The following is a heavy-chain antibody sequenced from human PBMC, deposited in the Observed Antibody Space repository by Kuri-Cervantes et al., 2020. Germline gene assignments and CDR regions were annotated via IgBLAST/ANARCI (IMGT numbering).Heavy chain of an antibody. CDR3: ARVSPGYCSGGSCRGAWFDP. CDR2: IYPGDSDT. Sequence: KVSCKGSGYSFSSYWIAWVRQMPGKGLEWMGIIYPGDSDTRYSPSFQGQVTISADKSISTAYLQWSSLKASDTAMYYCARVSPGYCSGGSCRGAWFDPWGQGTLVTVSS. D-gene: IGHD2-15*01. J-gene: IGHJ5*02. CDR1: GYSFSSYW. V-gene: IGHV5-51*01.